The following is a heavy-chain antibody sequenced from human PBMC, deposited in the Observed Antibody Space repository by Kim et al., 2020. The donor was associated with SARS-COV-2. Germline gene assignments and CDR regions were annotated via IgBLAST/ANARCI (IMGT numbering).Heavy chain of an antibody. CDR1: GFTVSSNY. CDR3: ARRRDGYNRDYYYGMDV. D-gene: IGHD5-12*01. Sequence: GGSLRLSCAASGFTVSSNYMSWVRQAPGKGLEWVSVIYSGGSTYYADSVKGRFTISRDNSKNTLYLQMNSLRAEDTAVYYCARRRDGYNRDYYYGMDVWGQGTTVTVSS. CDR2: IYSGGST. V-gene: IGHV3-53*01. J-gene: IGHJ6*02.